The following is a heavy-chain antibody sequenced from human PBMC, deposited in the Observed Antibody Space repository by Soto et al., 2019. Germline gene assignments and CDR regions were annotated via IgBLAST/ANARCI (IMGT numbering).Heavy chain of an antibody. J-gene: IGHJ4*02. D-gene: IGHD4-17*01. CDR3: ARRFYGDHYYFDY. V-gene: IGHV4-34*01. CDR1: GGSFSGYY. CDR2: INHSGST. Sequence: SETLSLTCAVYGGSFSGYYWSWIRQPPGKGLEWIGEINHSGSTNYNPSLKSRVTISVDTSKNQFSLKLSSVTAADTAVYYCARRFYGDHYYFDYWGQGTLVTVSS.